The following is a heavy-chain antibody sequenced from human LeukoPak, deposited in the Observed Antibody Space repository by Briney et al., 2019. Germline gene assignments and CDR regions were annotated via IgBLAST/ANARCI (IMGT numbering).Heavy chain of an antibody. D-gene: IGHD2-2*01. V-gene: IGHV3-21*04. J-gene: IGHJ6*03. CDR1: GFTFSSYS. Sequence: GGSLRLSCAASGFTFSSYSMNWVRQAPGKGLEWVSSISSSSSYIYYADSVKGRFTISRDNSKNSLYLQMNSLRAEDTALYYCAKGAVPAAIPPLNYYYYCYMDVWGKGTTVTVSS. CDR2: ISSSSSYI. CDR3: AKGAVPAAIPPLNYYYYCYMDV.